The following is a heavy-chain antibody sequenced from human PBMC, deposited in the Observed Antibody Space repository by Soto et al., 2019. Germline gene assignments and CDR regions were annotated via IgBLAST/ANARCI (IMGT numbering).Heavy chain of an antibody. D-gene: IGHD3-3*01. V-gene: IGHV3-23*01. Sequence: GESLKISCAASGFTFSSYAMSWVRQAPGKGLEWVSAISGSGGSTYYADSVKGRFTISRDNSKNTLYLQMNSLRAEDTAVYYCAKAAYDLRAYAEYFQHWGQGTLVTVSS. J-gene: IGHJ1*01. CDR3: AKAAYDLRAYAEYFQH. CDR1: GFTFSSYA. CDR2: ISGSGGST.